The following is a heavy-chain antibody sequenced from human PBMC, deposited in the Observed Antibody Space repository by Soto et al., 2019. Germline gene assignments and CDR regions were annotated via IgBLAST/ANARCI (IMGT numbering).Heavy chain of an antibody. CDR3: ARASSSAAGLGDFDY. V-gene: IGHV3-21*01. CDR1: GFTFSSYS. D-gene: IGHD6-13*01. CDR2: ISSRSSFI. J-gene: IGHJ4*02. Sequence: PSETLRLSCAASGFTFSSYSMNWVRQAPGKGLEWVSSISSRSSFIYYTDSVKDRFTVYRDNAQNSLYLQMDSLRAEDTAVYYCARASSSAAGLGDFDYWGQGTLVTVSS.